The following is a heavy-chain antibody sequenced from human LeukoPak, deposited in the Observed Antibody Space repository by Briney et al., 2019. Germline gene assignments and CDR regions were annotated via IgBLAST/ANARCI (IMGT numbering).Heavy chain of an antibody. D-gene: IGHD3-10*01. Sequence: PSETLSLTCAVSGGSISSSNWWSWVRQPPGKGLEWIGEIYHSGSTNYNPSLKSRVTISVDTSKNQFSLKLSSVTAADTAVYYCARGYGSGSYYRRNAFDIWGQGTMVTVSS. J-gene: IGHJ3*02. CDR3: ARGYGSGSYYRRNAFDI. V-gene: IGHV4-4*02. CDR1: GGSISSSNW. CDR2: IYHSGST.